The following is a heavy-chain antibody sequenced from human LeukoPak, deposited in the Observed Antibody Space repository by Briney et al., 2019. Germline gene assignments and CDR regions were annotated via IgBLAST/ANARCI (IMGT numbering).Heavy chain of an antibody. CDR3: ARGGYGSGILNWFDP. Sequence: ASVEVSCKASGYTFNNYYIHWARQAPGQGLEWMGIINPSGGTTSYAQNFRGRVTMTRDTSTSTVYMELSSLTSEDTAIYYCARGGYGSGILNWFDPWGQGTLVTVSS. J-gene: IGHJ5*02. CDR1: GYTFNNYY. D-gene: IGHD3-10*01. V-gene: IGHV1-46*02. CDR2: INPSGGTT.